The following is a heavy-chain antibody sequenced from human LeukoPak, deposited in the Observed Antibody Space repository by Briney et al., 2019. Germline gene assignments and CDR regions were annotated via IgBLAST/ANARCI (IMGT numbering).Heavy chain of an antibody. CDR2: IYYSGSI. J-gene: IGHJ4*02. V-gene: IGHV4-39*01. Sequence: SETLSLTCTVSGGSISSSSYYWGWIRQPPGKGLEWIGSIYYSGSIYYNPSLKSRVTISVDTSKNQFSLKLSSVTAADTAVYYCARWIVVVPAADYWGQGTLVTVSS. CDR1: GGSISSSSYY. CDR3: ARWIVVVPAADY. D-gene: IGHD2-2*01.